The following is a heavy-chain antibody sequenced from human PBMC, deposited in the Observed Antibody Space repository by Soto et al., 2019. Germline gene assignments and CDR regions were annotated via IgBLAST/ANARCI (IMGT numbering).Heavy chain of an antibody. CDR3: TKSSIAVRYTHKTFYYYYMDV. CDR1: GGSISSYY. V-gene: IGHV4-59*01. Sequence: PSETLSLTCTVSGGSISSYYWSWIRQPPGKGLEWIGYIYYSGSTNYNPSLKSRVTISVDTSKNQFSLKLSFVTAADTAVYYITKSSIAVRYTHKTFYYYYMDVWGKGTTFTVSS. D-gene: IGHD6-6*01. CDR2: IYYSGST. J-gene: IGHJ6*03.